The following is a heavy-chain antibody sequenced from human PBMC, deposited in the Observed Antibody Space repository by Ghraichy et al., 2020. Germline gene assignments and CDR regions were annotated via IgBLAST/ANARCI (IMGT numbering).Heavy chain of an antibody. CDR3: TTSDPPIAVAGSDYNWFDP. CDR1: GFTFSNAW. J-gene: IGHJ5*02. Sequence: GGSLRLSCAASGFTFSNAWMHWVRQAPGKGLEWVSRIKSKTDGGTTDYAATVKGRFTIARDESTHTLYLQMHSLKTEDTAVYYCTTSDPPIAVAGSDYNWFDPWGQGTLVTVSS. D-gene: IGHD6-19*01. V-gene: IGHV3-15*01. CDR2: IKSKTDGGTT.